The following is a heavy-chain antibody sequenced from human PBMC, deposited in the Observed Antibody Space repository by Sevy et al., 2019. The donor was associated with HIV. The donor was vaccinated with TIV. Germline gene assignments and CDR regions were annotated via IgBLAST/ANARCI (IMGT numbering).Heavy chain of an antibody. Sequence: GGCLRLSCAASGFTFSSYAMHWVRQAPGKGLEWVAVISYDGSNKYYADSVKGRFTISRDNSKNTLYLQMNSLRAEDTAVYYCARDQHYDFWSGYYTFDYWGQGTLVTVSS. CDR2: ISYDGSNK. J-gene: IGHJ4*02. CDR3: ARDQHYDFWSGYYTFDY. D-gene: IGHD3-3*01. CDR1: GFTFSSYA. V-gene: IGHV3-30*04.